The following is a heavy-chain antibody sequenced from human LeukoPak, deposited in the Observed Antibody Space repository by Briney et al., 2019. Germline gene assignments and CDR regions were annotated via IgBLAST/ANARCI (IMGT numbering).Heavy chain of an antibody. CDR2: MNPNSGNT. V-gene: IGHV1-8*01. D-gene: IGHD6-13*01. Sequence: GASVTVSFTASGYTFTIFDINWVRRAPGQGLEWMGWMNPNSGNTGYAQKFQGRVTMTRNTSISTAYMELSSLRSEDTAVYYCARGLWYSSSWSGYFDLWGRGTLVTVSS. CDR3: ARGLWYSSSWSGYFDL. CDR1: GYTFTIFD. J-gene: IGHJ2*01.